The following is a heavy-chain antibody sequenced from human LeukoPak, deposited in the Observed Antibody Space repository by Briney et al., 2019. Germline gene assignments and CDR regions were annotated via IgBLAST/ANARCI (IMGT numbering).Heavy chain of an antibody. J-gene: IGHJ4*02. CDR2: ISSSGSTI. Sequence: GGSLRLSCAASGFTFSDYHMSWIRQAPGKGLEWVSYISSSGSTIYYADSVKGRFTISRDNAKNSLYLQMNSLRAEDTAVYYCARTGARITMRHFDYWGQGTLVTVSS. D-gene: IGHD3-22*01. V-gene: IGHV3-11*01. CDR1: GFTFSDYH. CDR3: ARTGARITMRHFDY.